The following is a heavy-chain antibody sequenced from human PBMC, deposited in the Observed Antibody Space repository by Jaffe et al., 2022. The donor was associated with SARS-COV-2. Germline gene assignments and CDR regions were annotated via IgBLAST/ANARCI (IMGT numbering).Heavy chain of an antibody. V-gene: IGHV3-21*01. Sequence: EVQLVESGGGLVKPGGSLRLSCAASGFTFSSYSMNWVRQAPGKGLEWVSSISSSSSYIYYADSVKGRFTISRDNAKNSLYLQMNSLRAEDTAVYYCANIGGNSGGDAFDIWGQGTMVTVSS. D-gene: IGHD2-21*02. J-gene: IGHJ3*02. CDR3: ANIGGNSGGDAFDI. CDR2: ISSSSSYI. CDR1: GFTFSSYS.